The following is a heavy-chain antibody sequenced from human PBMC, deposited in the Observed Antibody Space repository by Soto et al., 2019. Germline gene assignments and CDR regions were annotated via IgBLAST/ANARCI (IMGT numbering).Heavy chain of an antibody. J-gene: IGHJ5*02. CDR1: GYTFTSYA. D-gene: IGHD3-16*01. Sequence: QVQLVQSGAEEKKPGATVKVSCKASGYTFTSYAMDWVRQAPGQRLEWMGWINAGNGNTKYSQKFQGRVTITRDTSASTAYMGLSSLRSEDTAVYYCARGLPLWFDPWGQGTLVTVSS. CDR2: INAGNGNT. V-gene: IGHV1-3*05. CDR3: ARGLPLWFDP.